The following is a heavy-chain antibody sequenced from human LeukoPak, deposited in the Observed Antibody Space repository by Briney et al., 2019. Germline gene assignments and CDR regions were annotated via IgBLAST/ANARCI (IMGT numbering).Heavy chain of an antibody. Sequence: PSETLSLTCTVSGGSISTSSYYWGWIRQPPGKGLKWIGSIDYSGRTYYSPSLESRVTISVDTSKNQVSLRLDSVTAADTAVYYCARRSLYGSGTTRGKSWFDPWGQGTLVTVSS. CDR1: GGSISTSSYY. CDR2: IDYSGRT. CDR3: ARRSLYGSGTTRGKSWFDP. V-gene: IGHV4-39*01. J-gene: IGHJ5*02. D-gene: IGHD3-10*01.